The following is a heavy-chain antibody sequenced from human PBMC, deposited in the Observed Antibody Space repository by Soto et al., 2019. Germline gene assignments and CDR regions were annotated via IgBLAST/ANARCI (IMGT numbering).Heavy chain of an antibody. Sequence: QVHLVESGGGVVQPGRSLRLSCAASGFTFSSFGMHWVRRAPGKGLEWVAAISNDGIHKYYADSVKGRFTISGDNSITTLQQKMNSRTTDAAAVYRGMQGSYFRYQPLDYWGQGALVTVSS. D-gene: IGHD3-10*01. CDR2: ISNDGIHK. CDR3: MQGSYFRYQPLDY. V-gene: IGHV3-30*18. CDR1: GFTFSSFG. J-gene: IGHJ4*02.